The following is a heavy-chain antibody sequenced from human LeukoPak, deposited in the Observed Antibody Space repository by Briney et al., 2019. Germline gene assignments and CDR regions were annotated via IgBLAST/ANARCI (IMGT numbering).Heavy chain of an antibody. CDR3: AIKDHILTASGLGPHIPHYFDY. Sequence: ASVKVSCKATGGNFNFYAISWLRQAPGQGLEWMGGIIPIAVTTNYAQKSQGRVTITADESTSTAYMELSSLRSEDTAVYYCAIKDHILTASGLGPHIPHYFDYWGQGTPVTVSS. CDR1: GGNFNFYA. J-gene: IGHJ4*02. D-gene: IGHD3-9*01. V-gene: IGHV1-69*13. CDR2: IIPIAVTT.